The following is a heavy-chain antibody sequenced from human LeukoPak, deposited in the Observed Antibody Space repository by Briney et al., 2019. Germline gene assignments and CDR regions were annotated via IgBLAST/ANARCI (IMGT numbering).Heavy chain of an antibody. CDR2: ISSGGTYE. J-gene: IGHJ4*02. D-gene: IGHD3-10*01. CDR3: ARDSTYYYDSGSSGPHYFDN. CDR1: GFTFSNYA. Sequence: PGGSLRLSCAASGFTFSNYAMHWVPQAPGKGLEWVSLISSGGTYEYYADSVKGRFTISRDNSKNTLYLQLNSLRAEDTAVYYCARDSTYYYDSGSSGPHYFDNWGQGTLVTVSS. V-gene: IGHV3-30*01.